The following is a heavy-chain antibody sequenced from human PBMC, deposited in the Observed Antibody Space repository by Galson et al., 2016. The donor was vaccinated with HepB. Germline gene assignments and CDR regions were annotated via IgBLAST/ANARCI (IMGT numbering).Heavy chain of an antibody. D-gene: IGHD3-22*01. J-gene: IGHJ4*02. CDR3: TRDPGYYDSSGYYYPGPFD. Sequence: SLRLSCAASGFTFSSYAMNWVRQAPGKGLEWVSAISGSGGSTYSADSVKGRFTISRDNFQNTLYLQMNSLRAEDTAVYYCTRDPGYYDSSGYYYPGPFDWGQGTLVTVSS. CDR1: GFTFSSYA. CDR2: ISGSGGST. V-gene: IGHV3-23*01.